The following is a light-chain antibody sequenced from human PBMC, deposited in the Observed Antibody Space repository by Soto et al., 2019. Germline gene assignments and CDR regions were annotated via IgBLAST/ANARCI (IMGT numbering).Light chain of an antibody. Sequence: QSVLTQPPSVSGAPGQRVTISCTGGSSNIGAGYDVHWYQQLPGTAPKLLIYGNSNRPSGVPDRFSGSKSGTSASLAITGLQAEDEADYYCQSYDSSLSGCVVFGGGTKLTVL. CDR2: GNS. CDR3: QSYDSSLSGCVV. V-gene: IGLV1-40*01. CDR1: SSNIGAGYD. J-gene: IGLJ2*01.